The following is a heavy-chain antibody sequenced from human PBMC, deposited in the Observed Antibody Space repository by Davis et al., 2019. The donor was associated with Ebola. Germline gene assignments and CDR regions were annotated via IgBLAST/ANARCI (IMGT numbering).Heavy chain of an antibody. CDR2: IRSKANSYAT. V-gene: IGHV3-73*01. Sequence: GESLKISCAASGFTFSGSAMHWVRQASGKGLEWVGRIRSKANSYATAYAASVKGRFTISRDDSKNTAYLQMNSLKTEDTAVYYCTRAYSSGWYDYFDYWGQGTLVTVSS. J-gene: IGHJ4*02. CDR3: TRAYSSGWYDYFDY. D-gene: IGHD6-19*01. CDR1: GFTFSGSA.